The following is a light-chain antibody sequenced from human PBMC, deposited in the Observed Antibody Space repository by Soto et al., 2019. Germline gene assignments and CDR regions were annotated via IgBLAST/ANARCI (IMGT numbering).Light chain of an antibody. CDR2: VNSDGSH. J-gene: IGLJ3*02. V-gene: IGLV4-69*02. CDR1: RGHRNYA. Sequence: QPVLTQSPSASASLGASVKLTCTLDRGHRNYAIAWHQQQPGKGPRYLMKVNSDGSHIQGDGIPGRFSGSSSGAERYLIISSLQSEDEADYYCQTWGTGIPFGGGTKLTVL. CDR3: QTWGTGIP.